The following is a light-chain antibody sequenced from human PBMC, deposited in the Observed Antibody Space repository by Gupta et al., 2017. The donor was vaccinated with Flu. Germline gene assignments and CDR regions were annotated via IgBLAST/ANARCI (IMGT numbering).Light chain of an antibody. J-gene: IGKJ2*01. CDR3: QQRSGLPMYT. CDR1: QSVNIY. V-gene: IGKV3-11*01. Sequence: EIVLTQSPATLSLSPGDRAILSCRASQSVNIYLAWYQQKPGQPPRLLMFDASMRAAGIPDRFSGSGSGTDFTLTISTLEPEDFAVYYCQQRSGLPMYTFGQGTKLE. CDR2: DAS.